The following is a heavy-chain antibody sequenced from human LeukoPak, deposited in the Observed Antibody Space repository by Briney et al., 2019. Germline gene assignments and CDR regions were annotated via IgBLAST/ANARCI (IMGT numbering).Heavy chain of an antibody. J-gene: IGHJ3*02. CDR3: ARVGPPLGSAFDI. CDR1: GFTFSAYA. CDR2: ITGDGGFK. D-gene: IGHD3-16*01. V-gene: IGHV3-64*01. Sequence: GGSLRLSCVTSGFTFSAYAMYWVRQAPGKGLEYVSGITGDGGFKNYANSVKDRFTVSRDNSDNTLYLQMGSLRIEDTAVYYCARVGPPLGSAFDIWGQGTMVTVSS.